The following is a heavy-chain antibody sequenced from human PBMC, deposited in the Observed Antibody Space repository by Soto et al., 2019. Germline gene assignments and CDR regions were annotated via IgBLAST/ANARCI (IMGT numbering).Heavy chain of an antibody. CDR3: TTETYGLPPPGYMDV. V-gene: IGHV3-15*01. J-gene: IGHJ6*03. Sequence: GGSLRLSCAASGFTFSNAWMSWVRQAPGKGLEWVGRIKSKTDGGTTDYAAPVKGRFTISRDDSKNTLYLQMNSLKTEDTAVYYCTTETYGLPPPGYMDVWGKGTTVTVSS. CDR1: GFTFSNAW. CDR2: IKSKTDGGTT. D-gene: IGHD4-17*01.